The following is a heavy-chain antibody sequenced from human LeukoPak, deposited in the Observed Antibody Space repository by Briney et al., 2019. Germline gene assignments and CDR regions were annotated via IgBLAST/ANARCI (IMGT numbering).Heavy chain of an antibody. Sequence: ASVKVSFKVSGYTLSELTMHWVRQAPGKGLEWMGGFDPGAGEILYAQQFQGRVTMTEDTSTDTAYMELTSLRSEDSGVYFCAAGGIYPLLDYWGQGTLVTVSS. CDR2: FDPGAGEI. V-gene: IGHV1-24*01. CDR3: AAGGIYPLLDY. CDR1: GYTLSELT. D-gene: IGHD3-16*02. J-gene: IGHJ4*02.